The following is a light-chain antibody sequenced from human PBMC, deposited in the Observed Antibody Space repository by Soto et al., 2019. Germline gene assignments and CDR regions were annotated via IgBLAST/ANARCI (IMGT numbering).Light chain of an antibody. CDR1: QSVSSSF. CDR3: QPCGSSLWT. Sequence: EIMLTQSPGTLSLSPGERATLSCRASQSVSSSFLAWYQQKPGQAPRLLIYGASSRATGIPDRFSGSGSGTDFTLTISRLEPEDFAMYLCQPCGSSLWTFGQGTKVEIK. J-gene: IGKJ1*01. CDR2: GAS. V-gene: IGKV3-20*01.